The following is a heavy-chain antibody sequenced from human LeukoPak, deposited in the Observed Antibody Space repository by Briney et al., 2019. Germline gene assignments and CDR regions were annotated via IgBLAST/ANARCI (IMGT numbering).Heavy chain of an antibody. CDR1: GFTFSSYE. J-gene: IGHJ4*02. CDR3: ARGTRYSSSWYDY. Sequence: GGSLRLSCAASGFTFSSYEMNWVRQAPGKGLEWVSYISSSGSTIYYADSVKGRFTISRDNAENSLYLQMNSLRAEDTAVYYCARGTRYSSSWYDYWGQGTLVTVSS. V-gene: IGHV3-48*03. CDR2: ISSSGSTI. D-gene: IGHD6-13*01.